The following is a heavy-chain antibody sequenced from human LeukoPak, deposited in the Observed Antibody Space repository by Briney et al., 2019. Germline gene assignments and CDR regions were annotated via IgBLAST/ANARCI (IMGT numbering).Heavy chain of an antibody. Sequence: ASVKVSCKASGGTFSSYAISWVRQAPGQGLEWMGWISAYNDNTNYAQKLQGRVTMTTDTSTSTAYMELRSLRSDDTAVYYCARDIAVAGTFTEFDYWGQGTLVTVSS. J-gene: IGHJ4*02. D-gene: IGHD6-19*01. CDR2: ISAYNDNT. V-gene: IGHV1-18*01. CDR1: GGTFSSYA. CDR3: ARDIAVAGTFTEFDY.